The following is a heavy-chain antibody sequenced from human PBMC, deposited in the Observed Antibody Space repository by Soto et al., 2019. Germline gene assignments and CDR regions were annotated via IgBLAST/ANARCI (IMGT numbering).Heavy chain of an antibody. CDR2: IYYSGST. CDR1: GGSISSSSYY. D-gene: IGHD3-3*01. V-gene: IGHV4-39*01. Sequence: SSETLSLTCTVSGGSISSSSYYWGWIRQPPGKGLEWIGCIYYSGSTYYNPSLKSRVTISVDTSKNQFSLKLSSVTAADTAVYYCARGPTGYDFWSGYYGSPPPYIDFWGQGTLVTVSS. J-gene: IGHJ4*02. CDR3: ARGPTGYDFWSGYYGSPPPYIDF.